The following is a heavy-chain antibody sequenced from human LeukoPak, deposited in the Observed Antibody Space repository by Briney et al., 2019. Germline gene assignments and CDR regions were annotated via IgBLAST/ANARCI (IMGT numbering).Heavy chain of an antibody. Sequence: GGSLRLSCAASGFTFSSYSMNWVRQAPGKGLEWVSSISSSSSYIYYADSVKGRFTISRDNAKNSLYLQMNSLRAEDTAVYYRARGLRGGNSEFDYWGQGTLVTVSS. CDR3: ARGLRGGNSEFDY. D-gene: IGHD4-23*01. CDR2: ISSSSSYI. CDR1: GFTFSSYS. J-gene: IGHJ4*02. V-gene: IGHV3-21*01.